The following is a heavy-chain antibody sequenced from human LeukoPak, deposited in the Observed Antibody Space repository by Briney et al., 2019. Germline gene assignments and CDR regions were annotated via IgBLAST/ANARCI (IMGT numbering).Heavy chain of an antibody. CDR3: AKDSSGYYYVGILDAFDI. J-gene: IGHJ3*02. CDR2: ISGSGGST. V-gene: IGHV3-23*01. D-gene: IGHD3-22*01. CDR1: GFTFSSYA. Sequence: GGPLRLSCAASGFTFSSYAMSWVRQAPGKGLEWVSAISGSGGSTYYADSVKGRFTISRDNSKNTLYLQMNSLRAEDTAVYYCAKDSSGYYYVGILDAFDIWGQGTMVTVSS.